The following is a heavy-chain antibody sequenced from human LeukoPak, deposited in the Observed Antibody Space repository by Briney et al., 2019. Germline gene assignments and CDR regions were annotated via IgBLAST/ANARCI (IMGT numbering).Heavy chain of an antibody. V-gene: IGHV4-34*01. CDR3: ARWPRNYDILTGSIYAFDY. J-gene: IGHJ4*02. CDR2: INHSGST. Sequence: SETLSLTCAVYGGSFSGYYWSWIRQPPGKGLEWIGEINHSGSTNYNPSPKSRVTISVDTSKNQFSLKLSSVTAADTAVYYCARWPRNYDILTGSIYAFDYWGQGTLVTVSS. D-gene: IGHD3-9*01. CDR1: GGSFSGYY.